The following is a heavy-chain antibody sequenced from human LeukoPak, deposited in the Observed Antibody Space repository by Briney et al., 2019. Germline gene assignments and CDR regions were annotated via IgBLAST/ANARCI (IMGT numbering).Heavy chain of an antibody. CDR1: GYTFTGYY. CDR3: ARDQDYGRTSYPYYYGMDV. Sequence: ASVKVSCKASGYTFTGYYMHWVRQAPRQGLEWMGRINPNSGGTNYAQKFQGRVTMTRDTSISTAYMELSRLRSDDTAVYYCARDQDYGRTSYPYYYGMDVWGQGTTVTVSS. J-gene: IGHJ6*02. D-gene: IGHD4-17*01. CDR2: INPNSGGT. V-gene: IGHV1-2*06.